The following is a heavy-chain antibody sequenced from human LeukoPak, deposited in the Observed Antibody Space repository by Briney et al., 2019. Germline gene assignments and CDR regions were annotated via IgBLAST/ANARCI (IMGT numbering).Heavy chain of an antibody. V-gene: IGHV3-66*01. D-gene: IGHD6-13*01. CDR3: ARDLEAASTYYFDY. Sequence: GGSLRLSCTASGFTFSNAWMSWVRQAPGKGLEWVSIISSAGTAYYADSVKGRFTISRDNSKNTVYLQVNSLRDEDTAVYYCARDLEAASTYYFDYWGQGTMVTVSS. CDR1: GFTFSNAW. CDR2: ISSAGTA. J-gene: IGHJ4*02.